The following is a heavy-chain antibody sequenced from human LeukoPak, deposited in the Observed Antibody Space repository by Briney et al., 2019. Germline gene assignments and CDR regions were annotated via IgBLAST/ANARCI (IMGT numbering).Heavy chain of an antibody. CDR1: GFTFSNTW. D-gene: IGHD7-27*01. Sequence: GGSLRLSCLASGFTFSNTWMNWVRQAPGKGLEWVARIRSKRDGGTTDYAAPVKGRFTISRDDSENTLYLQMSSLKIEDTAIYYCTKDPPLTGGVYSAHWGPGTLVTVSS. V-gene: IGHV3-15*07. CDR2: IRSKRDGGTT. CDR3: TKDPPLTGGVYSAH. J-gene: IGHJ4*02.